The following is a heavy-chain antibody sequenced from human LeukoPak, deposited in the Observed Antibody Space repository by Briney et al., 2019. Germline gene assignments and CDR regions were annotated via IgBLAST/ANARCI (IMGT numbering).Heavy chain of an antibody. D-gene: IGHD3-16*01. Sequence: PAGSLRLPSAASGVTAISSYMRCVRQAPAGGLEWVSVIYSGDSTFYADPVKGRFTISRDNSKNKLYLQMNSLRAEDTAVYYCARALGDAFDIWGQGTMVTVSS. CDR2: IYSGDST. J-gene: IGHJ3*02. V-gene: IGHV3-53*01. CDR3: ARALGDAFDI. CDR1: GVTAISSY.